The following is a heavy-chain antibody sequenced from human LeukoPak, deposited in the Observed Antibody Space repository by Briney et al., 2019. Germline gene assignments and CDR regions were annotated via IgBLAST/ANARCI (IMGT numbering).Heavy chain of an antibody. CDR2: IWYDGSNK. CDR1: GFTFSSYG. Sequence: ETGGSLRLSCAASGFTFSSYGMHWVRQAPGKGLEWVAVIWYDGSNKYYADSVKGRFTISRDNSKNTLYLQMNSLRAEDTAVYYCASFLKSIAAAVYGMDVWGQGTTVTVSS. CDR3: ASFLKSIAAAVYGMDV. D-gene: IGHD6-13*01. J-gene: IGHJ6*02. V-gene: IGHV3-33*01.